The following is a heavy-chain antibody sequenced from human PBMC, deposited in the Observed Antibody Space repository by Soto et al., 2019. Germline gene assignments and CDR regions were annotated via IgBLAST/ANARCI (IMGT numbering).Heavy chain of an antibody. Sequence: ASVKVSCKASGYTFASHDINWVRQATGQGLEWMGWMNPNSGNTGYAQKFQGRVTMTKDTSTSTVYMELTSLTSEDTAVYYCARDQTRQDLVWWVDPWGQGTLVTV. CDR2: MNPNSGNT. V-gene: IGHV1-8*01. J-gene: IGHJ5*02. D-gene: IGHD6-13*01. CDR3: ARDQTRQDLVWWVDP. CDR1: GYTFASHD.